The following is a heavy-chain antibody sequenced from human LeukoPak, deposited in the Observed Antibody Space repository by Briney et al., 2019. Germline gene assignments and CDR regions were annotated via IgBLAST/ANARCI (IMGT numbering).Heavy chain of an antibody. D-gene: IGHD3-10*01. Sequence: GGSLRLSCAASGFTFSSYAMSWVRQAPGKGLEWVSAISGSGGSTYYADSVKGRFTISRDNSKNTLYLQMNSLRVEDTAVYYCAKFGGITMVRGSHFDYWGQGTLVTVSS. CDR3: AKFGGITMVRGSHFDY. CDR1: GFTFSSYA. J-gene: IGHJ4*02. V-gene: IGHV3-23*01. CDR2: ISGSGGST.